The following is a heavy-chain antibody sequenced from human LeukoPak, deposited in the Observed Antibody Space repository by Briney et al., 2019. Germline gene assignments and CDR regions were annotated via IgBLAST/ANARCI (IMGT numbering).Heavy chain of an antibody. CDR3: AREGSDFWSNYPDFDS. D-gene: IGHD3-3*01. CDR1: GGTFSSYA. CDR2: IIPILGIA. Sequence: SVKVSCKASGGTFSSYAISWVRQAPGQGLEWMGRIIPILGIANYAQKFQGRVTITADKSTSTAYMELSSLRSEDTAVYYCAREGSDFWSNYPDFDSWGQGTLVTVSS. J-gene: IGHJ4*02. V-gene: IGHV1-69*04.